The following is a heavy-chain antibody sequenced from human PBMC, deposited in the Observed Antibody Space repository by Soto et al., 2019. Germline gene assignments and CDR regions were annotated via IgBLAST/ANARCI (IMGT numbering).Heavy chain of an antibody. J-gene: IGHJ3*02. CDR2: MNPNSGNT. CDR3: AREGLSGSIKDTTFDI. V-gene: IGHV1-8*01. D-gene: IGHD2-15*01. Sequence: QVQLVQSGAEVKRSGASVRISCKASGYTFNRHDINWVRQATGQGPELCGWMNPNSGNTGYAQKFQGRVTMTRDSSIPTAYMDLRSLTSEDTAIYYCAREGLSGSIKDTTFDIWGQGTMV. CDR1: GYTFNRHD.